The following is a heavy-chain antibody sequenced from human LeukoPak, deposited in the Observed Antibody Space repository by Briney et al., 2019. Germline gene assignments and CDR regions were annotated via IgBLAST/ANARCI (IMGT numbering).Heavy chain of an antibody. J-gene: IGHJ4*02. D-gene: IGHD3-22*01. CDR2: ISGSGSTT. CDR3: ARDAYDSRGYFHVLPFDK. Sequence: PGGSLRLSCEASGFTFRDYYMSWIRQAPGKGLEWFSFISGSGSTTFYGDSVRGRFTISRDNAQNSLYLQMNSLRAEDTAVYYCARDAYDSRGYFHVLPFDKWGQGTLVTVSS. V-gene: IGHV3-11*04. CDR1: GFTFRDYY.